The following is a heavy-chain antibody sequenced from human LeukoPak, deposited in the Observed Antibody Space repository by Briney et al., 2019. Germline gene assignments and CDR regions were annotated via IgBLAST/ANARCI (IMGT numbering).Heavy chain of an antibody. CDR2: INHSGST. Sequence: SETLSLTCAVYGGSFSGYYWSWIRQPPGKGLEWIGEINHSGSTNYNPSLKSRVTISVDTSKNQFSLKLSSVTAADTAVYHCARGYYDSSGYWDYFDYWGQGTLVTVSS. J-gene: IGHJ4*02. CDR3: ARGYYDSSGYWDYFDY. D-gene: IGHD3-22*01. V-gene: IGHV4-34*01. CDR1: GGSFSGYY.